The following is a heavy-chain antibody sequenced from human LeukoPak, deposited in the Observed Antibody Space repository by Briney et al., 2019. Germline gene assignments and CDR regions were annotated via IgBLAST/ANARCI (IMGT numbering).Heavy chain of an antibody. D-gene: IGHD6-6*01. CDR1: GFTFDDYA. CDR3: AKGLFSSSSSGGFDY. CDR2: ISWNSGSI. V-gene: IGHV3-9*01. Sequence: GGSLRLSCAASGFTFDDYAMPWVRQAPGKGLEWVSGISWNSGSIGYADSVKGRFTTSRDNAKNSLYLQMNSLRAEDTALYYCAKGLFSSSSSGGFDYWGQGTLVTVSS. J-gene: IGHJ4*02.